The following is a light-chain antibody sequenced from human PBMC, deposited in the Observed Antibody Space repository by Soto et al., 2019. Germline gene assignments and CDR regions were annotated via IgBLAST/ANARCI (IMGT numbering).Light chain of an antibody. CDR2: AAS. J-gene: IGKJ4*01. CDR1: QGINIW. Sequence: IESTQTPSSVSSSEGDSVTMSCRASQGINIWLAWYKQKPGKAPNLLIYAASSLQSGVPSRFRGSGSGTDFTLTISSLKPEDFETYYCQQGNTFPLTFGGGTKVDIK. CDR3: QQGNTFPLT. V-gene: IGKV1-12*01.